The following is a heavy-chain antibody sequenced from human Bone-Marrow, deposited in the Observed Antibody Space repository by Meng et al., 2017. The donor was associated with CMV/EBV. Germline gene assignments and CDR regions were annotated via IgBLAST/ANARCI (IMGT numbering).Heavy chain of an antibody. CDR3: ACQRGKYNRNYYNGMDV. V-gene: IGHV4-39*01. CDR2: IYYSGST. D-gene: IGHD1-14*01. CDR1: GGSISSSSYY. J-gene: IGHJ6*01. Sequence: SETLSLTCTVSGGSISSSSYYWGWIRQPPGKGLEWIGSIYYSGSTYYNPSLKSRVTVSVDTSKNQFSLKLSSVTAADTAVYYCACQRGKYNRNYYNGMDVWGQGTTVTVYS.